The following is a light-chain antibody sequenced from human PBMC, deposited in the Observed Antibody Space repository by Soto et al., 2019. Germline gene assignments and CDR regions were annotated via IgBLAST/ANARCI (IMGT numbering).Light chain of an antibody. V-gene: IGKV1-39*01. CDR3: QHTSITPLP. CDR2: AAS. CDR1: QSISSY. J-gene: IGKJ1*01. Sequence: SPISQSPSSLSAYVGDRVTITCRASQSISSYLNWYQQKPGKAPKLLIYAASSLQSGVPSRFSGSGSGTDFTLTISSLQPEDFAPYYCQHTSITPLPFGQGAKVAI.